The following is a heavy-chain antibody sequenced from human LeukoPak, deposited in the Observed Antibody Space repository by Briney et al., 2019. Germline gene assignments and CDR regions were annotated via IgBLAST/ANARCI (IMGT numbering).Heavy chain of an antibody. CDR1: GYMFTNYY. CDR2: INTSDGGT. J-gene: IGHJ4*02. D-gene: IGHD2-21*02. V-gene: IGHV1-46*01. Sequence: ASVKVSCKASGYMFTNYYMHWVRQAHGQGLEWMGVINTSDGGTSYAQKFQGRVTVTRDTSTSTVYMKLSSLRSEDTAVYYCAKDDGYCAGDCYSGVDYWGQGTLVTVSS. CDR3: AKDDGYCAGDCYSGVDY.